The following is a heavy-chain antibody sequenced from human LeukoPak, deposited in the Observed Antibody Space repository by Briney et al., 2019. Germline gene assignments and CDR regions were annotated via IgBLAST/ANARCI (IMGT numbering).Heavy chain of an antibody. D-gene: IGHD6-19*01. Sequence: VGPLRLPCAASRFTYYDCGMRWFRQATGKALEWFSGINWNGSATTYADSVKGRFTISRDNTENTLYLQINSLRAEDTAFYYCARVAVGGNWFDTWGQGTLVTVSS. CDR3: ARVAVGGNWFDT. CDR1: RFTYYDCG. CDR2: INWNGSAT. V-gene: IGHV3-20*04. J-gene: IGHJ5*02.